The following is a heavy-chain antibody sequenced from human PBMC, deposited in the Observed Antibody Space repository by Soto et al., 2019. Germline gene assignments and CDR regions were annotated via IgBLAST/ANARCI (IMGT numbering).Heavy chain of an antibody. Sequence: SETLSLTCAVYGGSFSGYYWSWIRQPPGKGLEWIGEINHSGSTNYNPSLKSRVTISVDTSKNQFSLKLSSVTAADTAVYYCARGHYYYYYYMDVWGKGTTVTVSS. CDR3: ARGHYYYYYYMDV. CDR2: INHSGST. CDR1: GGSFSGYY. J-gene: IGHJ6*03. V-gene: IGHV4-34*01.